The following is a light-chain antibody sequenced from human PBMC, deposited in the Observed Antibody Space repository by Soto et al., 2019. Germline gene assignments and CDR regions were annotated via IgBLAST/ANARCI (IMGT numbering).Light chain of an antibody. CDR2: DVS. CDR3: SSYTSSSLYV. CDR1: SSDVGGYNY. J-gene: IGLJ1*01. Sequence: QSALTQPASVSGSPGQPITISCTGTSSDVGGYNYVSWYQQHPGKAPKLMIYDVSNRPSGVSNRFSGSKSGNTASLTISGLQAEDEADYYCSSYTSSSLYVFGTGTQLTVL. V-gene: IGLV2-14*01.